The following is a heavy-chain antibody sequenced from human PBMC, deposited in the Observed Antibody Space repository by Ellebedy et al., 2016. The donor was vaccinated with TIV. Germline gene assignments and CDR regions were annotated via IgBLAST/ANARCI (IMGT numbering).Heavy chain of an antibody. CDR3: TGLWFGDSPRDNSDY. Sequence: GESLKISCAASGFTFSAYGMHWVRQAPGKGLEWVTYIRYDGSNKYYADSVKGRFTSSRDNSKNTLFLEMNSLRHDDTAIYYCTGLWFGDSPRDNSDYWGRGTLVTVSS. CDR1: GFTFSAYG. J-gene: IGHJ4*02. D-gene: IGHD3-10*01. V-gene: IGHV3-30*02. CDR2: IRYDGSNK.